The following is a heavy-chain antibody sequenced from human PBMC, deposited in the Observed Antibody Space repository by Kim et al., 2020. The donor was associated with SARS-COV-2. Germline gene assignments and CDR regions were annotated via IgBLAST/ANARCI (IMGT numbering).Heavy chain of an antibody. D-gene: IGHD3-10*01. J-gene: IGHJ4*02. Sequence: GGSLRLSCAASGFTFSSYAMSWVRQAPGKGLEWVSAISGSGGSTYYADSVKGRFTISRDNSKNTLYLQMNSLRAEDTAVYYCAKGGGMVRGAPCDYWGQGTLVTVSS. CDR3: AKGGGMVRGAPCDY. V-gene: IGHV3-23*01. CDR2: ISGSGGST. CDR1: GFTFSSYA.